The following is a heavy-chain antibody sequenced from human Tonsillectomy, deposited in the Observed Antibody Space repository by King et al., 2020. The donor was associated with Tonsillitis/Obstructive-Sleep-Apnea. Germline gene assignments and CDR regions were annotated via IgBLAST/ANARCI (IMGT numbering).Heavy chain of an antibody. CDR3: AREAAYCSGGSCYSESYFDY. CDR2: ISYDGSNK. J-gene: IGHJ4*02. D-gene: IGHD2-15*01. CDR1: GFTFSSYA. V-gene: IGHV3-30*01. Sequence: VQLVESGGGVVQPGRSLRLSWAASGFTFSSYAMHWVRQAPGKGLDWGAVISYDGSNKYYADSVMGRFTISRYNSKNTLYLQMNSLRAEDTAVYYCAREAAYCSGGSCYSESYFDYWGQGTLVTVSS.